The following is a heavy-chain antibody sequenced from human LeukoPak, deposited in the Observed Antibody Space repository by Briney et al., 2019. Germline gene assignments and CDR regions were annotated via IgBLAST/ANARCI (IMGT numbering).Heavy chain of an antibody. CDR2: INPNSGGT. Sequence: ASVKVSCKASGYTFTGYYMHWVRQAPGQGLEWMGWINPNSGGTNYAQKFQGRVTMTRDTSISTAYMELSRLRSDDTAVYYCARDFGPFDSSGYYQYNWFDPWGQGTLVTVSS. J-gene: IGHJ5*02. V-gene: IGHV1-2*02. CDR3: ARDFGPFDSSGYYQYNWFDP. CDR1: GYTFTGYY. D-gene: IGHD3-22*01.